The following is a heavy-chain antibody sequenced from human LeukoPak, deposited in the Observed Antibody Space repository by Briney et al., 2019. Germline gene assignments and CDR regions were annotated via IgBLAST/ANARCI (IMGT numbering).Heavy chain of an antibody. CDR1: GFSSSSYG. V-gene: IGHV3-48*02. CDR2: ITGSSSTK. CDR3: ARCGTPNNFYYYGMDV. J-gene: IGHJ6*02. Sequence: QSGGSLRLSCAASGFSSSSYGMNGVRQAPGKGLEWVSYITGSSSTKYYADSVKGRFTISRDNAKNSLYLQMNSLRDEDTAVYYCARCGTPNNFYYYGMDVWGQGTTVTVSS. D-gene: IGHD1-26*01.